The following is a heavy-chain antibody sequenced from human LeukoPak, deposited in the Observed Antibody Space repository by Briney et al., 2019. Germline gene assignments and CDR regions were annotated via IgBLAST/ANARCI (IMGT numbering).Heavy chain of an antibody. CDR1: GDSISSGDYY. Sequence: SETLSRTGTGSGDSISSGDYYWSWIRQPPGKVLEWNGYIDYSGSTYYNPSLKGRVTISVDTSKTQFSLKLSSVTAADTAVYYCARVEVWFGYNFDYWGQGTLVTVSS. CDR3: ARVEVWFGYNFDY. J-gene: IGHJ4*02. V-gene: IGHV4-30-4*01. D-gene: IGHD3-10*01. CDR2: IDYSGST.